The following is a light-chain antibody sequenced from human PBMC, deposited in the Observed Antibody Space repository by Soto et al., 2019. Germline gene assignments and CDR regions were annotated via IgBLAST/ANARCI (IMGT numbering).Light chain of an antibody. CDR2: WAS. CDR1: QSVLSSSNNKNY. CDR3: HQYYSTPYT. V-gene: IGKV4-1*01. Sequence: DIVMTQSPDSLAVSLGERATINCKSSQSVLSSSNNKNYLTWYQQKPGQPPKLLVYWASIRESGVPDRFSGSGSGTDFTLTISSLQAEDVAVYYCHQYYSTPYTFGQGTKLEIK. J-gene: IGKJ2*01.